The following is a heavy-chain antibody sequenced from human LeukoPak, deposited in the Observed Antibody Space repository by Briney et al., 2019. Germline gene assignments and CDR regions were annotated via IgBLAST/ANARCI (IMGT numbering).Heavy chain of an antibody. V-gene: IGHV1-2*02. CDR3: ARGAVLRYFNDYYYYYMDV. CDR2: INPNSGGT. D-gene: IGHD3-9*01. J-gene: IGHJ6*03. CDR1: GYTFTGYY. Sequence: ASVKVSCKASGYTFTGYYMHWVRQAPGQGLEWMGWINPNSGGTNYAQKFQGRVTMTRDTSISTAYMELSSLRSEDTAVYYCARGAVLRYFNDYYYYYMDVWGKGTTVTVSS.